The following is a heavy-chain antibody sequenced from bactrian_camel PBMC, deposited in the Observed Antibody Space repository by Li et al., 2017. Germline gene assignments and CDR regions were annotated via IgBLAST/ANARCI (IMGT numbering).Heavy chain of an antibody. V-gene: IGHV3S53*01. CDR1: QSSYC. CDR2: IDAIDKK. J-gene: IGHJ4*01. D-gene: IGHD8*01. CDR3: AANDYWSDDAMRGDEFEYKY. Sequence: QVQLVESGGGSAQAGESLTLSCVYGQSSYCMGWFRQVPGKEREGVATIDAIDKKRYADPVTGRFTVSRDNAKNTLYLQMSGLKSEDTTTYYCAANDYWSDDAMRGDEFEYKYWGQGTQVTVS.